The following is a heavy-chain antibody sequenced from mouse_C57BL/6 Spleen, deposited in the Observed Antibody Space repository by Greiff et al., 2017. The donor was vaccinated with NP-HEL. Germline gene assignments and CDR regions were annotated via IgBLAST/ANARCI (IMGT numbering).Heavy chain of an antibody. CDR1: GYSFTGYY. D-gene: IGHD1-1*01. CDR3: AAHYDGYFDD. CDR2: INPSTGGT. Sequence: EVQLQQSGPELVKPGASVKISCKASGYSFTGYYMNWVKQSPEKSLEWIGEINPSTGGTTYNQKFKAKATLTVDKSSSTAYMQLKSLTSEDSAVYYCAAHYDGYFDDWGQGTTLTVSS. V-gene: IGHV1-42*01. J-gene: IGHJ2*01.